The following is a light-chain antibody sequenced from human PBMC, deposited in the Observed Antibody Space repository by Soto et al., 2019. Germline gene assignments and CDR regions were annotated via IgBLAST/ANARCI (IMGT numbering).Light chain of an antibody. CDR3: QQLNSYPVT. J-gene: IGKJ4*01. V-gene: IGKV1-9*01. Sequence: DIQLTQSPSFLSASVGDRVTLTCRASQDITSYLAWYQQKPGKAPKLLIYAASTLQSGVPSRFSGSGSGTEFTLTISSLQPEDFATYYCQQLNSYPVTFGGGTKVDI. CDR2: AAS. CDR1: QDITSY.